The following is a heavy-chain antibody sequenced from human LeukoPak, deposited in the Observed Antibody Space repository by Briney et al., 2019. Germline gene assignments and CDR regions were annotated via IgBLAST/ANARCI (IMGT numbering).Heavy chain of an antibody. J-gene: IGHJ4*02. V-gene: IGHV3-21*01. CDR3: ARAYYYGSGSYYPKDDY. Sequence: GGSLRLSCAASGFTFSSYSMNWVRQAPGKGLEWVSSTSSSSSYIYYADSVKGRFTISRDNAKNSLYLQMNSLRAEDTAVYYCARAYYYGSGSYYPKDDYWGQGTLVTVSS. CDR2: TSSSSSYI. D-gene: IGHD3-10*01. CDR1: GFTFSSYS.